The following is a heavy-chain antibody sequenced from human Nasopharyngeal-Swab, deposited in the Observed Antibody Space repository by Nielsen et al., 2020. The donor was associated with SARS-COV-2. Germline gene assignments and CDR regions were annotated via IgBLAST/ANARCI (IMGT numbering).Heavy chain of an antibody. V-gene: IGHV3-7*03. CDR2: IKQDGSEI. D-gene: IGHD2-21*02. CDR3: TRGDGRDF. Sequence: GGSLRPSCVASGSTFDAYWMSWVRKAPGKGLEWVANIKQDGSEIFYLDSVKGRFTVSRDNAQKSVYLQMTSLRAEDTAAYFCTRGDGRDFWCKGTTVTVS. J-gene: IGHJ6*03. CDR1: GSTFDAYW.